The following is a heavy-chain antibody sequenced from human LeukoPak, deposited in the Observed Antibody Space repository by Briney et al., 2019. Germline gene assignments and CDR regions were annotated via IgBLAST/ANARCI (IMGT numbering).Heavy chain of an antibody. CDR2: ISSSGAST. V-gene: IGHV3-48*01. CDR3: VSLTPSI. Sequence: AGGSLRLSCAASGFTFSSYGMHWVRQAPGKGLEWVSFISSSGASTWYADSVKGRFTISRGEAKTSLYLQMNSLRAEDTAVYYCVSLTPSIWGQGTLVTVSS. J-gene: IGHJ4*02. CDR1: GFTFSSYG.